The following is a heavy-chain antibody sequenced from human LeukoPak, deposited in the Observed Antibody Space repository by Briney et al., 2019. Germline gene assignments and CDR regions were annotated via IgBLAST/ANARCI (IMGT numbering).Heavy chain of an antibody. D-gene: IGHD4-23*01. CDR2: IRSKANNYAT. CDR3: TEHPSDDGGAIDY. V-gene: IGHV3-73*01. CDR1: GFTFSGSA. J-gene: IGHJ4*02. Sequence: GGSLRLSCAASGFTFSGSAMHWVRQASGTGLEWVGRIRSKANNYATAYAASVKGRFTISRDDSKNTAYLQMNSLKTEDTAVYYCTEHPSDDGGAIDYWGQGTLVTVSS.